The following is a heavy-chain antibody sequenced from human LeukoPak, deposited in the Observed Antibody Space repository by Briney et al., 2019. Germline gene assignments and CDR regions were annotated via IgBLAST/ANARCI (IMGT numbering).Heavy chain of an antibody. D-gene: IGHD3-16*02. V-gene: IGHV3-21*01. J-gene: IGHJ3*02. CDR3: ARDFSYDYVWGSYRQGGAFDI. CDR2: ITSSGAYI. Sequence: PGGSLRLSCAASGFTFNNYNMNWVRQAPGKALEWVSSITSSGAYIFYADSVKGRFTISRDNAKDSLYLQMNSLRAEDTAVYYCARDFSYDYVWGSYRQGGAFDIWGQGTMVTVSS. CDR1: GFTFNNYN.